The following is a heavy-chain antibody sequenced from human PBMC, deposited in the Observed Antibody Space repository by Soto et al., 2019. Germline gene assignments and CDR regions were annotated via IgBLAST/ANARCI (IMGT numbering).Heavy chain of an antibody. Sequence: QITLKESGPTLVKPTQPLTLTCTFSGFSLTTRPVGVGWIRQPPGQALEWVALIYWDDDKRYNPSLKTRVTITKDSSKNQVVLTMTNMDPVDTATYYCADRQLYNGAWNEGPFAYWGQGAMVTVSS. CDR3: ADRQLYNGAWNEGPFAY. D-gene: IGHD1-1*01. V-gene: IGHV2-5*02. J-gene: IGHJ4*02. CDR1: GFSLTTRPVG. CDR2: IYWDDDK.